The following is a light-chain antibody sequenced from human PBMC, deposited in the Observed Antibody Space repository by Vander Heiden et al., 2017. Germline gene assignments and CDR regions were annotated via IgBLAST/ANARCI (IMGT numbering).Light chain of an antibody. Sequence: QSVLTQPPSVSGAPARRVTISCTGSSSNIGAGYDVHWYQQLPGTAPKLLIYDNNNRPSGVPDRFSGSKSAASASLAITGLQAQDEADYYCQSYDSSLSAYVFGTGTKVTVL. J-gene: IGLJ1*01. CDR3: QSYDSSLSAYV. CDR2: DNN. CDR1: SSNIGAGYD. V-gene: IGLV1-40*03.